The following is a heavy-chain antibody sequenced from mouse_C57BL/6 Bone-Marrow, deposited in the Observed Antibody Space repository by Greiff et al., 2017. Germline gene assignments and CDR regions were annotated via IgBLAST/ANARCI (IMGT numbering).Heavy chain of an antibody. D-gene: IGHD1-1*01. J-gene: IGHJ3*01. V-gene: IGHV1-12*01. CDR3: ARKDYYGFAY. CDR2: IYPGNGDT. CDR1: GYTFTSYY. Sequence: LQQSGAELVRPGASVKLSCKASGYTFTSYYMHWVKQTPRQGLEWIGAIYPGNGDTSYNQKFKGKATLTVDKSSSTAYMQLSILTSEDSAVYFCARKDYYGFAYWGQGTLVTVSA.